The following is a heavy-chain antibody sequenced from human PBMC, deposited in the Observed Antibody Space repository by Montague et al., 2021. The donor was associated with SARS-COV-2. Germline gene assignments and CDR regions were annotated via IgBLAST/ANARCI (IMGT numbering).Heavy chain of an antibody. J-gene: IGHJ6*02. CDR2: IWYDGSNK. CDR3: AVGMARYFDWLPLYYYYRLDV. V-gene: IGHV3-33*03. CDR1: GFTFSSYG. D-gene: IGHD3-9*01. Sequence: SLRLSCAASGFTFSSYGMHWVRRAPGRGLEWVAVIWYDGSNKYYADSVKGRFSISRDNSKNSLHLQMNSLTTEDTAFYYFAVGMARYFDWLPLYYYYRLDVWGQGTTVTVSS.